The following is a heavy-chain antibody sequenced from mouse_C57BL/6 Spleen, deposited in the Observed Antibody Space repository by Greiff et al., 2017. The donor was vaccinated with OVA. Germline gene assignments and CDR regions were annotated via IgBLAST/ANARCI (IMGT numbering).Heavy chain of an antibody. Sequence: VQLQQSGAELVRPGASVKLSCTASGFNIKDDYMNWVKQRPEKGLEWIGWIDPENGDTEYASKFQGKATITEDTSSNTAYLQLSSLTSEDTAVYYCTTGGKGYWGQGTTLTVSS. D-gene: IGHD1-1*02. CDR1: GFNIKDDY. CDR2: IDPENGDT. J-gene: IGHJ2*01. CDR3: TTGGKGY. V-gene: IGHV14-4*01.